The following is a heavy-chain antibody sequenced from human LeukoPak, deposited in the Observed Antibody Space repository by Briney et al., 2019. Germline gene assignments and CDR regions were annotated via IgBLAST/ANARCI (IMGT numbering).Heavy chain of an antibody. CDR1: GFTFSSYG. D-gene: IGHD5-18*01. J-gene: IGHJ4*02. CDR3: AKDRSATALALRFFDF. CDR2: ISYDGSNK. V-gene: IGHV3-30*18. Sequence: GGSLRLSCAASGFTFSSYGMHWVRQAPGKGLEWVAVISYDGSNKYYADSVKGRFNISRDNSKNTLSLQMNSLRPEDTAFYYCAKDRSATALALRFFDFWCQGTLVTVSS.